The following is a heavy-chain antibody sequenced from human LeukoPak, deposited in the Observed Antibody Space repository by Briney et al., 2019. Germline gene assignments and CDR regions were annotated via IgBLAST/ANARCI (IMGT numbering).Heavy chain of an antibody. J-gene: IGHJ4*02. CDR1: DGSISSYY. D-gene: IGHD3-9*01. Sequence: SETLSLTCTVSDGSISSYYWSWIRQPPGKGLEWIGYIYYSGSTNYNPSLKSRVTISVDTSKNQFSLKLSSVTAADTAVYYCARLAPRRYFDCWGQGTLVTVSS. CDR2: IYYSGST. V-gene: IGHV4-59*08. CDR3: ARLAPRRYFDC.